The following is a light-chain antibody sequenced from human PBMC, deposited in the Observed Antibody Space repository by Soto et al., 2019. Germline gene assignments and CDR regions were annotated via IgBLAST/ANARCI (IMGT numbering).Light chain of an antibody. Sequence: QPVLTQSPSASASLGASVKLTCTLSSGHSSYAIAWHQQQPEKGPRYLMKLNSDGSHSKGDGIPDRFSGSSSGAEPYLTISSLQSEDEADYYCQTWGTGFWVFGGGTKLTVL. V-gene: IGLV4-69*01. CDR1: SGHSSYA. CDR2: LNSDGSH. J-gene: IGLJ3*02. CDR3: QTWGTGFWV.